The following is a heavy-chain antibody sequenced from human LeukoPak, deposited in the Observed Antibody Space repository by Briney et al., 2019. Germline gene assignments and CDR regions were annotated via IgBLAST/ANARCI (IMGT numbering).Heavy chain of an antibody. J-gene: IGHJ4*02. CDR3: ARVGSGYYSPLDY. Sequence: GGSLRLSCAASGFTFSSYAVSWVRQAPGKGLECVSTISGRGASTYYADSVKGRFTISRDNSKNTLYLEMNSLRAEDSAVYYCARVGSGYYSPLDYWGQGNLVTVSS. CDR1: GFTFSSYA. D-gene: IGHD3-22*01. CDR2: ISGRGAST. V-gene: IGHV3-23*01.